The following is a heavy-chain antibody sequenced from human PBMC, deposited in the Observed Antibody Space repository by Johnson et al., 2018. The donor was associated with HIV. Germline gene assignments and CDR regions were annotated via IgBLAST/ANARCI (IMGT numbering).Heavy chain of an antibody. Sequence: VQVVESGGGLVQPGGSLRLSCAASGFTFSSYAMSWVRQAPGKGLEWVSAISGSGGSTYYADSVKGRFTISRDNSKNTLYLQMNSLRAEETAVYYCAKVDTAMVNAFDIWGQGTMVTVSS. J-gene: IGHJ3*02. CDR3: AKVDTAMVNAFDI. V-gene: IGHV3-23*04. D-gene: IGHD5-18*01. CDR2: ISGSGGST. CDR1: GFTFSSYA.